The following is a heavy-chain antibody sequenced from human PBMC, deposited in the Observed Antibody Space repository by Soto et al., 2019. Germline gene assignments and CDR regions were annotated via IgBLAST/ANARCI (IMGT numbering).Heavy chain of an antibody. J-gene: IGHJ4*02. Sequence: GSLRLSCAASGXTFSRFYLHWVRQAPGKGLEWISYISSSGSTAYYASSVEGRFNISRDNANNSVYLQLDRLRAEDTALYYCTRAAWFPYLSFYWGQGALLTVSA. CDR3: TRAAWFPYLSFY. CDR1: GXTFSRFY. V-gene: IGHV3-48*03. D-gene: IGHD3-10*01. CDR2: ISSSGSTA.